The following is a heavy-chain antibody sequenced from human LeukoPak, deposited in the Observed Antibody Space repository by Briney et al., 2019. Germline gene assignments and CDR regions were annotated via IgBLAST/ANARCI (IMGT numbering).Heavy chain of an antibody. CDR1: GFTFSSYW. D-gene: IGHD6-19*01. V-gene: IGHV3-74*01. CDR3: ARVRRAVAEADY. J-gene: IGHJ4*02. CDR2: INSDGSST. Sequence: GGSLRLSCAASGFTFSSYWMHWVRQAPGKGLVWVSRINSDGSSTSYADSVKGRFTISRNNAKNTLYLQMNSLRAEDTAVYYCARVRRAVAEADYWGQGTLVTVSS.